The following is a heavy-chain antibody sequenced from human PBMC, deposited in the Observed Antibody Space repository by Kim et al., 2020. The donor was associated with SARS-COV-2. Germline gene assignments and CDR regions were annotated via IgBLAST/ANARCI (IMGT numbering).Heavy chain of an antibody. J-gene: IGHJ3*02. V-gene: IGHV3-23*01. CDR2: ISGSGGST. D-gene: IGHD3-22*01. Sequence: GGSLRLSCAASGFTFSSYAMSWVRQAPGKGLEWVSAISGSGGSTYYADSVKGRFTISRDNSKNTLYLQMNSLRAEDTAVYYCAKEDYYDSSALLRVNGAFDIWGQGTMVTVSS. CDR3: AKEDYYDSSALLRVNGAFDI. CDR1: GFTFSSYA.